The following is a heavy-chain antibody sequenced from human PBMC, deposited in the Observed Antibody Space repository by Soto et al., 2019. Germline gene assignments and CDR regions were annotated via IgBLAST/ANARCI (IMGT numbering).Heavy chain of an antibody. J-gene: IGHJ6*03. CDR2: IYYSGTT. D-gene: IGHD3-10*01. Sequence: QVQLQESGPGLVKSSETLSLTCTVSGGSIRTYYWSWIRQPPGKGLEWIGYIYYSGTTSYNPSLKSRVTISLDTSKNQLSLRLSSVTAEDMAVYYCAGGGVIGLLSHMDVWGKGTTVTVSS. CDR1: GGSIRTYY. CDR3: AGGGVIGLLSHMDV. V-gene: IGHV4-59*01.